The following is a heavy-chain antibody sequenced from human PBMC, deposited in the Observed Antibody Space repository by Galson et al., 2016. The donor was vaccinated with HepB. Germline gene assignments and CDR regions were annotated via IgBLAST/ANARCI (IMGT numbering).Heavy chain of an antibody. CDR3: AHVRDGLELYFDS. J-gene: IGHJ4*02. CDR1: SVTTKRVD. D-gene: IGHD1-1*01. Sequence: PALVKPTQTLTLTCSFSSVTTKRVDVGWIRQPPGKALERLALIYWDEDKRYNPSLKSRLTITRDTSKNQVVLTMTNMDPVDTATYYCAHVRDGLELYFDSWGQGTLVTVSS. V-gene: IGHV2-5*02. CDR2: IYWDEDK.